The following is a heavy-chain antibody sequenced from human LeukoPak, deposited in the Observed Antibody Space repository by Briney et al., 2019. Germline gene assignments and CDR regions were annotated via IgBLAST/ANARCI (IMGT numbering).Heavy chain of an antibody. CDR3: ARQGVLWTPRD. D-gene: IGHD1-1*01. CDR2: IYYSGST. Sequence: SETLSLTCIVSGGSISSSTYYWGWIRQPPGKGLEWIGSIYYSGSTYYNPSLKSRVTISVDTSKNQFSLKLSPVTAADTAVYYCARQGVLWTPRDWGQGTLVTVSS. V-gene: IGHV4-39*01. CDR1: GGSISSSTYY. J-gene: IGHJ4*02.